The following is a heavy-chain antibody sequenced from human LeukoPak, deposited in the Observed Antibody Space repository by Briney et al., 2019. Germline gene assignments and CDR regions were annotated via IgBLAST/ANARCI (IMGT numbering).Heavy chain of an antibody. CDR1: GGSFRGCY. CDR2: INHSGST. J-gene: IGHJ3*02. CDR3: ARERGLRAGNIGI. Sequence: SETLSLTCAVYGGSFRGCYWSWIRQPPGKGLEWIGEINHSGSTNYNPSLKSRVTISVDTSKNQFSLKLSSVTAADTAVYYCARERGLRAGNIGIWGQGTMVTVSS. V-gene: IGHV4-34*01. D-gene: IGHD3-16*01.